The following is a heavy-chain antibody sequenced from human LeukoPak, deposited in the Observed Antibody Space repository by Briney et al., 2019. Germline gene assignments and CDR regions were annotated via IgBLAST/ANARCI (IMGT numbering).Heavy chain of an antibody. D-gene: IGHD6-19*01. Sequence: ASVNVSRKASGYTFTGYYMHWVRQAPGQGLEWMGWINPNSGGTNYAQKFQGRVTMTRDTSISTAYMELSRLRSDDTAVYYCAREAVAGTYWFDPWGQGTLVTVSS. CDR1: GYTFTGYY. V-gene: IGHV1-2*02. CDR3: AREAVAGTYWFDP. CDR2: INPNSGGT. J-gene: IGHJ5*02.